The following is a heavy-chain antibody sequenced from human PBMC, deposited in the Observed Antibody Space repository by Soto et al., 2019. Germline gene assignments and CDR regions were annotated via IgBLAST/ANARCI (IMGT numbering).Heavy chain of an antibody. V-gene: IGHV4-39*01. CDR1: GGSISSCSYY. J-gene: IGHJ3*02. Sequence: SETLSLTCTVSGGSISSCSYYWGWVRQPPGKGLECIGSVYCSGRTYYNPSLKSRVTISVDTSKNQFSLKLSSVTAADTAVYYCANTYYDILTGYHDAFDIWGQGTMVTVSS. CDR3: ANTYYDILTGYHDAFDI. D-gene: IGHD3-9*01. CDR2: VYCSGRT.